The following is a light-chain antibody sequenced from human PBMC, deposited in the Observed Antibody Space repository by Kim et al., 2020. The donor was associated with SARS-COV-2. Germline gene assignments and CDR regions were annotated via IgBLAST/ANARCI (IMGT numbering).Light chain of an antibody. V-gene: IGKV3-11*01. CDR1: QSVSSY. J-gene: IGKJ5*01. CDR3: QQYSNWPRT. CDR2: DAS. Sequence: EIVLTQSPATLSLSPGERATLSCRASQSVSSYLAWYHQKPGQAPKLLIYDASHRDTGIPARFSGSGSWTDFTLTISSLEPQDFAPYYCQQYSNWPRTFGQGTRLEIK.